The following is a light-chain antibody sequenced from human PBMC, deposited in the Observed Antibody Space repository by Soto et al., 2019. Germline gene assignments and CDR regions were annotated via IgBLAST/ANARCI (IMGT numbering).Light chain of an antibody. CDR1: QSVSSN. CDR2: GAS. CDR3: QQYHNWHPIT. V-gene: IGKV3-15*01. Sequence: EVVMTQSPATLSVSPGERATLSCRASQSVSSNLAWYQQKLGQAPRLLIYGASTRATDIPARFSGSGSGTEFTLTISRLQAEDFAVYYCQQYHNWHPITFGQGTRLEIK. J-gene: IGKJ5*01.